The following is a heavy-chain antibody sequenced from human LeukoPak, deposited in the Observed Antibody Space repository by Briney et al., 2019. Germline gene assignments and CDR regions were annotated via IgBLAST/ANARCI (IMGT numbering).Heavy chain of an antibody. CDR2: IYYSGST. CDR1: GGSISSYY. D-gene: IGHD3-10*01. Sequence: SETLSLTCTVSGGSISSYYWSWIRQPPGKGLGWIGYIYYSGSTNYNPSLKSRVTISVDTSKNQFSLKLSSVTAADTAVYYCARHGPRGYYGSGSYRGNNWFDPWGQGTLVTVSS. V-gene: IGHV4-59*01. CDR3: ARHGPRGYYGSGSYRGNNWFDP. J-gene: IGHJ5*02.